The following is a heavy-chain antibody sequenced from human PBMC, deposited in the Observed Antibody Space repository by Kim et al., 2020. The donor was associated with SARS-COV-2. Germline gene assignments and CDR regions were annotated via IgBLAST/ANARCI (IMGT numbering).Heavy chain of an antibody. CDR3: AKDRVAVAGTSPLDS. D-gene: IGHD6-19*01. CDR1: GFTFNRYG. CDR2: ISYDEKKK. V-gene: IGHV3-30*18. Sequence: GGSLRLSCAASGFTFNRYGMHWVRQAPGKGLEWVAAISYDEKKKYYADSVKGRFIISRDTSMNTLFLQMNGLRSEDTATYHCAKDRVAVAGTSPLDSWGQGTLVTVSS. J-gene: IGHJ4*02.